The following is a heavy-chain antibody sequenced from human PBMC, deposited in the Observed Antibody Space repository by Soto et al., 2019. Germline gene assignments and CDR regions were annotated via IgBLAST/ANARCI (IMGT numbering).Heavy chain of an antibody. CDR3: ATGLPHTPYSSSWYENCFDT. D-gene: IGHD6-13*01. Sequence: SETLSLTCTVSGGSINDYYWNWIRKPPGKGLEWLGYIYYSGSTNYSPALKSRVTISVDTSKNQFSLKVTSVTAADTAVYYCATGLPHTPYSSSWYENCFDTWGQGTLVTVSS. J-gene: IGHJ5*02. CDR2: IYYSGST. V-gene: IGHV4-59*01. CDR1: GGSINDYY.